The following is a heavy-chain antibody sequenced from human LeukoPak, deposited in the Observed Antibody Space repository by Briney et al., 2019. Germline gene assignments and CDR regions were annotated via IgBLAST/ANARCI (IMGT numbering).Heavy chain of an antibody. CDR3: ARDIYSYGPKGGFDY. V-gene: IGHV3-21*01. CDR1: GFTFSSYS. J-gene: IGHJ4*02. Sequence: GGSLRLSCAASGFTFSSYSMNWVRQAPGKGLEWVSSISSSSSYIYYADSMKGRFTISRDNAKNSLYLQMNSLRAEDTAVYYCARDIYSYGPKGGFDYWGQGTLVTVSS. CDR2: ISSSSSYI. D-gene: IGHD5-18*01.